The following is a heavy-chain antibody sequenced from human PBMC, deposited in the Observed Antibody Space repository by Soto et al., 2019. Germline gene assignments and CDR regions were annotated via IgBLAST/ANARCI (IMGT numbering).Heavy chain of an antibody. CDR1: GGTFSSYA. D-gene: IGHD6-19*01. CDR3: ASRIAVAGLNWFDP. CDR2: IIPIFGTA. V-gene: IGHV1-69*13. J-gene: IGHJ5*02. Sequence: EASVKVSCKASGGTFSSYAISWVRQAPGQGLEWMGGIIPIFGTANYAQKFQGRVTITADESTSTAYMELSSLRSEDTAVYYCASRIAVAGLNWFDPWGQGTLVTVSS.